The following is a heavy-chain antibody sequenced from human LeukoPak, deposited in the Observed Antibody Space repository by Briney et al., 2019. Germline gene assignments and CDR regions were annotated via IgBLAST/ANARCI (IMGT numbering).Heavy chain of an antibody. CDR1: GDSVSSNSPA. V-gene: IGHV6-1*01. CDR3: ARDLAGFGGYSYGMVDY. D-gene: IGHD5-18*01. CDR2: TYYRSEWHN. J-gene: IGHJ4*02. Sequence: SQTLSLTCAISGDSVSSNSPAGNWIRQSPSRGLEWLGRTYYRSEWHNDYAVSVKSRIIISPDTSKNQFSLQLKSVTPEDTAVYYCARDLAGFGGYSYGMVDYWGQGTLVTVSS.